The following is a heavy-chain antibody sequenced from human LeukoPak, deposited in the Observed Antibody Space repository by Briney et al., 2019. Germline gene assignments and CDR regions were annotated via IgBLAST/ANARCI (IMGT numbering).Heavy chain of an antibody. J-gene: IGHJ3*02. CDR3: ARFDLLDAFDI. CDR2: MYTSGST. CDR1: GGSISSGSYY. V-gene: IGHV4-61*02. Sequence: SETLSLTCTVSGGSISSGSYYWSWIRQPAGKGLEWIGRMYTSGSTNHNPSLKSRVTISVDTSKNQFSLKLSSVTAADTAVYYCARFDLLDAFDIWGQGTMVTVSS. D-gene: IGHD3-3*01.